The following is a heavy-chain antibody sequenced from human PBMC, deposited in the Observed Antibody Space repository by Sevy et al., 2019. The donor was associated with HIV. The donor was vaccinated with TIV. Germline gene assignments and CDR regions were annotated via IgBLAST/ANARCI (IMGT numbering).Heavy chain of an antibody. CDR3: TTDRYRIAVIDY. V-gene: IGHV3-15*07. Sequence: GGSLRLSCAASGFTFSNAWMNWVRQAPGKGLEWVGRIKSKTDGGTTDHAAPVKGRFTISRHDSKNTLYLQMNSLKTEDTAVYYCTTDRYRIAVIDYWGQGTLVTVSS. J-gene: IGHJ4*02. CDR2: IKSKTDGGTT. D-gene: IGHD6-19*01. CDR1: GFTFSNAW.